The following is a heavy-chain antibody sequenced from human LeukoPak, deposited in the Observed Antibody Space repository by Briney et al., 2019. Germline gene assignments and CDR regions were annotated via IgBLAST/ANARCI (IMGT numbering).Heavy chain of an antibody. V-gene: IGHV4-59*01. CDR1: GGSISSYY. CDR3: ARVKDWFDP. Sequence: PSETLSLTCTVSGGSISSYYWSWIRQPPGKGLEWIGYIYYSGSTNYNPSLKSRVTISVDTSKNQFSLKLSSVSAADTAVYYCARVKDWFDPWGQGTLVTVSS. CDR2: IYYSGST. J-gene: IGHJ5*02.